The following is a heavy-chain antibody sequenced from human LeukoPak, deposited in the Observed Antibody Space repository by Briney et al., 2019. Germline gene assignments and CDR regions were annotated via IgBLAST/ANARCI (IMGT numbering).Heavy chain of an antibody. CDR2: IIPIFGTA. V-gene: IGHV1-69*05. J-gene: IGHJ4*02. Sequence: SVKVSCKASGGTFSSYAISWVRQAPGQGLEWMGGIIPIFGTANYAQKFQGRVTITTDESTSTAYMELSSLRSEDTAVYYCARVPIFGVAPDYPPDYWGQGTLVTVSS. D-gene: IGHD3-3*01. CDR1: GGTFSSYA. CDR3: ARVPIFGVAPDYPPDY.